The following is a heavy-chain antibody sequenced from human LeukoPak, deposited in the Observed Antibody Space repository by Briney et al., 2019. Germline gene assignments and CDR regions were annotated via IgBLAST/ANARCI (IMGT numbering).Heavy chain of an antibody. V-gene: IGHV4-34*01. J-gene: IGHJ5*02. CDR2: INHSGST. CDR1: GGSFSGYY. D-gene: IGHD4-17*01. CDR3: ARGIGDHGDSRGWFDP. Sequence: SETLSLTCAVYGGSFSGYYWSCIRQPPGKGLEWIGEINHSGSTNYNPSLKSRVTISVDTSKNQFSLKLTSVTAADTAVYYCARGIGDHGDSRGWFDPWGQGTLVTVYS.